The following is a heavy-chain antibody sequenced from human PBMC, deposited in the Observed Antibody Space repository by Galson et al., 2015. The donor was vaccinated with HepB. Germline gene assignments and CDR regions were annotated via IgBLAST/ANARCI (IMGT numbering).Heavy chain of an antibody. CDR2: IYYSGST. J-gene: IGHJ3*02. V-gene: IGHV4-39*01. CDR1: GGSISSSSYY. D-gene: IGHD3-22*01. Sequence: ETLSLTCTVSGGSISSSSYYWGWIRQPPGKGLEWIGSIYYSGSTYYNPSLKSRVTISVDTSKNQFSLKLSSVTAADTAVYYCARTYYYDSGEAFDIWGQGTMVTVSS. CDR3: ARTYYYDSGEAFDI.